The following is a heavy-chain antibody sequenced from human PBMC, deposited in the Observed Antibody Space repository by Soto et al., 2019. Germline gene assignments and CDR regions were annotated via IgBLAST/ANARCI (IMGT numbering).Heavy chain of an antibody. Sequence: GGSLRLACAASGFTFSSYAMSWVRQAPGKGLEWVSAISGSGVSTYYADSVKGRVTISRVNSKDTVYVEMNSLRAEDTAVYYCAKQLTGEGGFLENWGQGTQVTLSS. CDR2: ISGSGVST. V-gene: IGHV3-23*01. CDR3: AKQLTGEGGFLEN. D-gene: IGHD7-27*01. J-gene: IGHJ4*02. CDR1: GFTFSSYA.